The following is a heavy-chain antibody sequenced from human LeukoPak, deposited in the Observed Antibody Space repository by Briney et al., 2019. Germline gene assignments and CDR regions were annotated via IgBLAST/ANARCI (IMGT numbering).Heavy chain of an antibody. D-gene: IGHD2-2*01. CDR1: GYTFADYY. V-gene: IGHV1-2*02. J-gene: IGHJ4*02. CDR3: ARRPIVGVPAPIDY. CDR2: INPNTGGT. Sequence: ASVKVSCKASGYTFADYYIHWVRQAPGQGLEWMGLINPNTGGTNYAQKFQGRVTMTRDTPITTAYMELSRLRSDDTAVYYCARRPIVGVPAPIDYWGQGNLVTVSS.